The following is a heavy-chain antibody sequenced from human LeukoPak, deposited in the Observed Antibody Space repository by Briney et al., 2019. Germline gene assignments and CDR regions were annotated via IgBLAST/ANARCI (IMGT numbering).Heavy chain of an antibody. D-gene: IGHD3-10*01. CDR2: FDPEDGET. Sequence: GASVKVSCKVSGYTLTDLSMQWVRQTPGKGLEWVGGFDPEDGETIYAQKFQGRVTMTEDTSTDTAYMELSRLRSDDTAVYYCARHVVRGVIAIVFGYWGQGTLVTVSS. V-gene: IGHV1-24*01. J-gene: IGHJ4*02. CDR3: ARHVVRGVIAIVFGY. CDR1: GYTLTDLS.